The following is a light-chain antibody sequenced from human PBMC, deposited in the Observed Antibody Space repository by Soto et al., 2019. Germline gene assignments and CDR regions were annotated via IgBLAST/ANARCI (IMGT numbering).Light chain of an antibody. CDR3: GTWDSSLSAEV. Sequence: QSVLTQPPSVSAAPGQKVTISCSGSSSNIGNNYVSWYQQLPGTAPKLLIYENNKRPSGIPDRFSGSKSGTSATLGITRLQTGDEADYYCGTWDSSLSAEVFGTGTKLTVL. CDR1: SSNIGNNY. CDR2: ENN. J-gene: IGLJ1*01. V-gene: IGLV1-51*02.